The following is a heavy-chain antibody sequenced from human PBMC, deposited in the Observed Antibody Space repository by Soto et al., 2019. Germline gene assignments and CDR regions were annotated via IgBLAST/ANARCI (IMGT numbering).Heavy chain of an antibody. CDR3: ARQIYDSSGYYYAY. J-gene: IGHJ4*02. D-gene: IGHD3-22*01. CDR2: IYSLGNT. CDR1: GGSISSSSYY. Sequence: QMQLQESGPRLVKPSETLSLTCTVSGGSISSSSYYWGWIRQPPGQGLEWLGTIYSLGNTYYNPSLKSRVTISVDKSKSQLFLKLSSVTAPDTAVYYCARQIYDSSGYYYAYWGQGTLVTVSS. V-gene: IGHV4-39*01.